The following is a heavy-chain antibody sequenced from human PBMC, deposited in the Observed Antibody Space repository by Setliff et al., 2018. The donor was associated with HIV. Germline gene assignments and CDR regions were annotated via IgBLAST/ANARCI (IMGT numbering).Heavy chain of an antibody. V-gene: IGHV4-39*07. CDR2: IYHSGST. CDR3: ASSPAWRSDYGLHTFDY. J-gene: IGHJ4*02. Sequence: SETLSLTCSVSGGSVSSVNYYWGWIRQSPGKGLEWIGSIYHSGSTQYNPYLKSRVTISVDTPKNQFSLKLSSVTAADTAVYYCASSPAWRSDYGLHTFDYWGQGTLVTVSS. D-gene: IGHD4-17*01. CDR1: GGSVSSVNYY.